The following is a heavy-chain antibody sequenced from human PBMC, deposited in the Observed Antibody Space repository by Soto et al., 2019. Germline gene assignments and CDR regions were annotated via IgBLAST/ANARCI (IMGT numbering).Heavy chain of an antibody. CDR2: INPSGGST. V-gene: IGHV1-46*01. CDR3: ARDRRGVDYSGYYRFFYFDY. CDR1: GYTFTSYY. J-gene: IGHJ4*02. Sequence: GASVKVSCKASGYTFTSYYMHWVRQAPGQGLEWMGIINPSGGSTSYAQKFQGRVTMNRDTSTSTVYMELSSLRSEDTAVYYCARDRRGVDYSGYYRFFYFDYWGQGTLVTVSS. D-gene: IGHD3-22*01.